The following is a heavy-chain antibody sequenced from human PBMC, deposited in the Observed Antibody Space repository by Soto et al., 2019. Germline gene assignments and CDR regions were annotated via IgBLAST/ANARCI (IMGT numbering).Heavy chain of an antibody. J-gene: IGHJ5*02. CDR2: IYYSGST. CDR1: GGSISSGDYY. Sequence: SETLSLTCTVSGGSISSGDYYWSWIRQPPGKGLEWIGYIYYSGSTYYNPSLKSRVTISVDTSKNQFSLKLSSVTAADTAVYYCAREALVLVPAAWGAQTNWFDPWGQGTLVTVSS. CDR3: AREALVLVPAAWGAQTNWFDP. V-gene: IGHV4-30-4*01. D-gene: IGHD2-2*01.